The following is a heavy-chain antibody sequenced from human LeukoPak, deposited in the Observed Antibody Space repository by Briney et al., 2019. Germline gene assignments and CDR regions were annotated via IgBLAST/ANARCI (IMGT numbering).Heavy chain of an antibody. Sequence: GGSLRLSCAASGFTVSSNYMSWVRRAPGKGLEWVSVIYSGGSTYYADSVKGRFTISRDNSKNTLYLQMNSLRAEDTAVYYCASRGYYYDSSGCRSSGKIDYWGQGTLVTVSS. CDR2: IYSGGST. V-gene: IGHV3-53*01. D-gene: IGHD3-22*01. CDR1: GFTVSSNY. J-gene: IGHJ4*02. CDR3: ASRGYYYDSSGCRSSGKIDY.